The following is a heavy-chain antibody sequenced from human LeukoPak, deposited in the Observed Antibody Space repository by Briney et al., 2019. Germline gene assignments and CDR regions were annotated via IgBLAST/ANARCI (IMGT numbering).Heavy chain of an antibody. CDR2: IWYDGSNK. J-gene: IGHJ4*02. CDR1: GFTFSSYG. V-gene: IGHV3-33*01. CDR3: ARDPGGGWYYFDY. D-gene: IGHD6-19*01. Sequence: PGGSLRLSCAASGFTFSSYGMHWVRQAPGKGLEWVAVIWYDGSNKYYADSVKGRFTISRDNSKNTLYLQMNSLRAEDTAVYYCARDPGGGWYYFDYWGQGTLVTVSS.